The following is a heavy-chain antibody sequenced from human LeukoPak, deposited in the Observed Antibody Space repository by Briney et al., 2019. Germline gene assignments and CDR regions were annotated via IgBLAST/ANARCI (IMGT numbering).Heavy chain of an antibody. V-gene: IGHV4-59*01. CDR3: VRTVIPGWFDP. Sequence: PGGSLRLSCAASEFTFSDYYMSWIRQPPGKGLEWIGYIYYSGSTNYNPSLKSRVTISVDTSKNRFSLKLSSVTAADTAVYYCVRTVIPGWFDPWGQGTLVTVSS. CDR1: EFTFSDYY. D-gene: IGHD4-17*01. CDR2: IYYSGST. J-gene: IGHJ5*02.